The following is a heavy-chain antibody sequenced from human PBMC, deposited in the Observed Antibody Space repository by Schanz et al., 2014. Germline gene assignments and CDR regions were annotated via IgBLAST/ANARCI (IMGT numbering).Heavy chain of an antibody. Sequence: VQLVESGGGLVQPGGSLRLSCAASGFTFSSYWMSWVRQAPGKGLEWVANIKQDGSEESYVDSVKGRFTISRDNAKNSLYLQMNSLRAEDTAVYYCAKDRYPLNYFDTTGYYYLDYWGQGTLVTVSS. J-gene: IGHJ4*02. CDR2: IKQDGSEE. V-gene: IGHV3-7*03. CDR1: GFTFSSYW. CDR3: AKDRYPLNYFDTTGYYYLDY. D-gene: IGHD3-22*01.